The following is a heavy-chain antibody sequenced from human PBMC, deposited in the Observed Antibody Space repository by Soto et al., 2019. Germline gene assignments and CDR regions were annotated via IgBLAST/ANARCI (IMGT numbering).Heavy chain of an antibody. D-gene: IGHD3-22*01. CDR2: ISGSGGST. J-gene: IGHJ4*02. CDR3: AKALVYYDSSGYPFDY. CDR1: GFTFSSYA. Sequence: EVQLLESGGGLVQPGGSLRLSCAASGFTFSSYAMSWVRQAPGKGLEWVSAISGSGGSTYYADSVKGRFTTSRDNSKNTLYLQMNSLRAEDTAVYYCAKALVYYDSSGYPFDYWGQGTLVTVSS. V-gene: IGHV3-23*01.